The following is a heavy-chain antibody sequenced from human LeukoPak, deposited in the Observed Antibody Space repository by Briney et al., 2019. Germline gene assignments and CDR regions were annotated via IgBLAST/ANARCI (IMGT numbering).Heavy chain of an antibody. CDR2: ISNDGGGT. Sequence: PGGSLRLSCAASGFIFNNYGLVWVRQAPGKGLEWVSAISNDGGGTTYADSVKGRFSVSRDNSKNTLFLQMNSLRAEDTALYYCAKGSSGYFFDLWGQGTLVTVSS. CDR3: AKGSSGYFFDL. CDR1: GFIFNNYG. D-gene: IGHD3-22*01. J-gene: IGHJ4*02. V-gene: IGHV3-23*01.